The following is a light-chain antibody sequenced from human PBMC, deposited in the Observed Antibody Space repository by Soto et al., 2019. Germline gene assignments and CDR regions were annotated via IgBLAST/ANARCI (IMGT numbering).Light chain of an antibody. CDR1: QSIGMR. J-gene: IGKJ1*01. V-gene: IGKV1-5*01. Sequence: DXQMTQSPSTVXASVGDRVTITCRASQSIGMRLAWYQQRPGKAPKVLIYDASNLQSGVPSRFSGSGSGTQFILTISSLQPDDFATYYCQPYNSHSQTFGQGTXVDIK. CDR3: QPYNSHSQT. CDR2: DAS.